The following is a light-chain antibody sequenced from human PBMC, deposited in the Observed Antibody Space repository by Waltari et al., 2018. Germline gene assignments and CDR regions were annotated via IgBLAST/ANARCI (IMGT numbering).Light chain of an antibody. CDR2: DVS. V-gene: IGLV2-14*03. Sequence: QSALTQPASVSGSPGQSITISCTGTRSDVGTHNYVSWYQQRPGKAPDLIIFDVSNRPSGVSIRFSGSKSGNTASLTISGLQAEHEADYYCNSYTNSGTYVFGSGTKVTVL. J-gene: IGLJ1*01. CDR1: RSDVGTHNY. CDR3: NSYTNSGTYV.